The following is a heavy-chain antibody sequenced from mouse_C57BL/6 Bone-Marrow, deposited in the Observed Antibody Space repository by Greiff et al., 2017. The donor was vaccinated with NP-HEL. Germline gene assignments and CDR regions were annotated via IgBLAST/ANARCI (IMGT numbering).Heavy chain of an antibody. V-gene: IGHV5-17*01. CDR2: ISSGSSTI. CDR3: ATSITTVYFDY. CDR1: GFTFSDYG. J-gene: IGHJ2*01. Sequence: EVMLVESGGGLVKPGGSLKLSCAASGFTFSDYGMHWVRQAPEKGLEWVAYISSGSSTIYYADTVQGRFTISRDNAKNTLFLQMTSLRSEDTAIYYCATSITTVYFDYWGQGTTLTVSS. D-gene: IGHD1-1*01.